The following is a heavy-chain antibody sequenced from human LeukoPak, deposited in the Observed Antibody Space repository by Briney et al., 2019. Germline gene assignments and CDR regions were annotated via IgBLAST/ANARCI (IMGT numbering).Heavy chain of an antibody. CDR1: GGSISSYY. V-gene: IGHV4-39*01. CDR3: ARHSTVVGMGWFDP. CDR2: IYYSGST. Sequence: SETLSLTCTVSGGSISSYYWDWIRQPPGKGLEWIGNIYYSGSTYYNPSLKSRVTISVDTSKNQFSLKLSSVTAADTAVYYCARHSTVVGMGWFDPWGQGTLVTVSS. J-gene: IGHJ5*02. D-gene: IGHD2-21*01.